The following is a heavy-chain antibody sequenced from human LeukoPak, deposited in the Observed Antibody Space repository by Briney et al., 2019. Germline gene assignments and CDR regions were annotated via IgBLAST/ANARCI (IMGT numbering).Heavy chain of an antibody. CDR3: ARTVDSDAFDI. CDR1: GFTFSSYA. V-gene: IGHV3-30-3*01. Sequence: PGRSLRLSCAASGFTFSSYAMHWVRQAPGKGLEWVAVISYDGSNKYYADSVKGRFTISRDNSKNTLYLQMNSLRAEDTAVYYCARTVDSDAFDIWGQGTMVTVSS. D-gene: IGHD3/OR15-3a*01. CDR2: ISYDGSNK. J-gene: IGHJ3*02.